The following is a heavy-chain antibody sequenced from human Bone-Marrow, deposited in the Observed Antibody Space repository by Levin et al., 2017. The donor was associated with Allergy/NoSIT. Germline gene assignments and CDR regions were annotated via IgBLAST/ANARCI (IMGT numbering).Heavy chain of an antibody. CDR2: INASGGST. CDR1: GYTFTGYY. J-gene: IGHJ5*02. D-gene: IGHD3-22*01. Sequence: ASVKVSCKASGYTFTGYYIHWVRQAPGQGLEWMGEINASGGSTSYAQKFQGRVTMTRETSTSTVYMELSSLRSEDTAVYYCARGVYSDSSGYYDLPVWFDPWGQGTLVTVSS. CDR3: ARGVYSDSSGYYDLPVWFDP. V-gene: IGHV1-46*01.